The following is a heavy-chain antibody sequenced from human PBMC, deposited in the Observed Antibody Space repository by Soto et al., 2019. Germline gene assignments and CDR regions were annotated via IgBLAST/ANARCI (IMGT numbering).Heavy chain of an antibody. CDR2: ISSSSSYT. D-gene: IGHD3-10*01. CDR1: GFTFSDYY. CDR3: ARGSGDYWYFDL. V-gene: IGHV3-11*06. J-gene: IGHJ2*01. Sequence: GESLKISCAASGFTFSDYYMSWIRQAPGKGLEWVSYISSSSSYTNYADSVKGRFTISRDNAKNSLYLQMNSLRAEDTAVYYCARGSGDYWYFDLWGRGTLVTVSS.